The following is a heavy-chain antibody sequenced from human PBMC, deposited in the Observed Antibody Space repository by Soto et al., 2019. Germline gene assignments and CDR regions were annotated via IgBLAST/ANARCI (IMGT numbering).Heavy chain of an antibody. Sequence: SLTCAVSGYSISSGYYWGWIRQPPGKGLEWIGSIYHSGSTYYNPSLKSRVTISVDTSKNQFSLKLSSVTAADTAVYYCARGEVVPNWFDPWGQGTLVTV. D-gene: IGHD3-22*01. CDR1: GYSISSGYY. J-gene: IGHJ5*02. CDR3: ARGEVVPNWFDP. V-gene: IGHV4-38-2*01. CDR2: IYHSGST.